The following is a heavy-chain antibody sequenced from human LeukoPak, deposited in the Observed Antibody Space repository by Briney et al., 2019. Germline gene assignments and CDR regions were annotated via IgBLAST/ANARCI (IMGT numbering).Heavy chain of an antibody. J-gene: IGHJ5*02. D-gene: IGHD6-13*01. CDR3: ARHDQLAAGTLVDP. CDR1: GGSISSSSYY. CDR2: IYYSGST. Sequence: PSETLSLTCTVSGGSISSSSYYWGWIRQPPGKGLEWIGSIYYSGSTYYNPSLKSRVTISVDTSKNQFSLKLSSVTAADTAVYYCARHDQLAAGTLVDPWGQGTLVTVSS. V-gene: IGHV4-39*01.